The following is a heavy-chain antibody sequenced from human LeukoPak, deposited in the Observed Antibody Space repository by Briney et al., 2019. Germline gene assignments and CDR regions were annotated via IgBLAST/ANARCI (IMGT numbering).Heavy chain of an antibody. J-gene: IGHJ3*02. V-gene: IGHV4-39*07. CDR2: IYYSGST. Sequence: AETLSLTCTVSGGSISSRSYYWGWVRQPPGKGLEWVGSIYYSGSTYYNPSLKSRVTISVDTSKNQFSLKLSSVTAADTAVYYCAIQYSSSSPLAFDIWGQGTMVTVSS. CDR3: AIQYSSSSPLAFDI. CDR1: GGSISSRSYY. D-gene: IGHD6-13*01.